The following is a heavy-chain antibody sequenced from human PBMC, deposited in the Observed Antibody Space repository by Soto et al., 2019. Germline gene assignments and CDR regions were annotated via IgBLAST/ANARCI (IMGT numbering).Heavy chain of an antibody. CDR1: GYTFTGYY. J-gene: IGHJ6*02. V-gene: IGHV1-2*04. CDR3: ARDHAGNYYYGMDV. Sequence: ASVKVSCKASGYTFTGYYMHWVRQAPGQGLEWMGWINPNSGGTNYAQKFQGWVTMTRDTSISTAYMELSRLRSDDTAVYYCARDHAGNYYYGMDVWGQGTTVTVS. CDR2: INPNSGGT.